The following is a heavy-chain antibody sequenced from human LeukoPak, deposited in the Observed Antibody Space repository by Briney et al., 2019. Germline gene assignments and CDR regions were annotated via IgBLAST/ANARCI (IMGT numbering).Heavy chain of an antibody. D-gene: IGHD2-2*01. V-gene: IGHV3-7*03. CDR1: GYTFSIYW. CDR3: AKDSLRTVPKASFDS. Sequence: GGSLRLSCAASGYTFSIYWMSWVRQAPGKGLECVANIKQDGSEKYYVDSVKGRYTISRDNSKNTLFLQMNSLRAEDRAVYYCAKDSLRTVPKASFDSWGQGTLVTVSS. J-gene: IGHJ4*02. CDR2: IKQDGSEK.